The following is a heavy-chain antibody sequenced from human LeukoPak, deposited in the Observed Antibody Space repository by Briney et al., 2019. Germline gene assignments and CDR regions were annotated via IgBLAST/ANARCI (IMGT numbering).Heavy chain of an antibody. CDR1: GFTFGDYA. V-gene: IGHV3-23*01. J-gene: IGHJ4*02. CDR3: AKSLRSYYSPFDY. D-gene: IGHD3-10*01. Sequence: PGGSLRLSCTASGFTFGDYAMSWVRQAPGKGLEWVSAISGSGGSTYYADSVKGRFTISRDNSKNTLYLQMNSLRAEDTAVYYCAKSLRSYYSPFDYWGQGTLVTVSS. CDR2: ISGSGGST.